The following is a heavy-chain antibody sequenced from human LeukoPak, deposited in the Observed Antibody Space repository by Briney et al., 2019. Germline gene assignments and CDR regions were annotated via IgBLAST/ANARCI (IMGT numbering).Heavy chain of an antibody. D-gene: IGHD5-18*01. J-gene: IGHJ4*02. Sequence: SETLSLTCTVSGGSISTYYWSWIRLPPGKGLEWIGYIYYTGATYYNPSLKSRVTISPDTSKNHFSLKLSSVTAADAAVYYCARAGYSYGTGYYFDYWGQGALVTVSS. CDR3: ARAGYSYGTGYYFDY. CDR2: IYYTGAT. V-gene: IGHV4-59*01. CDR1: GGSISTYY.